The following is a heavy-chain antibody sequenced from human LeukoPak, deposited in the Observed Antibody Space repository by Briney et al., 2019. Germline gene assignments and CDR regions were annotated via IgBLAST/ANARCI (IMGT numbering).Heavy chain of an antibody. CDR3: ARDLGATVVTDAFDI. CDR1: GFTFSSYA. J-gene: IGHJ3*02. Sequence: GGSLRLSCAASGFTFSSYAMHWVRQAPGKGLEWVAVISYDGSNKYYADSVKGRLTISRDNSKNTLYLQMNSLRAEDTAVYYCARDLGATVVTDAFDIWGQGTMVTVSS. D-gene: IGHD4-23*01. V-gene: IGHV3-30*04. CDR2: ISYDGSNK.